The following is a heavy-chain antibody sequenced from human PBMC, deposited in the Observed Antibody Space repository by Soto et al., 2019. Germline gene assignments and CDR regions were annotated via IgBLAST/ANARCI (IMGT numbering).Heavy chain of an antibody. D-gene: IGHD6-6*01. CDR2: MNPNSGNT. J-gene: IGHJ6*03. CDR1: GYTFTSYD. Sequence: ASVKVSCKASGYTFTSYDINWVRQATGQGLEWMGWMNPNSGNTGYAQKFQGRVTMTRNTSISTAYMELSSLRSEDTAVYYCARGSRGSSAGLILYYYYMDVWGKGTTVTVSS. V-gene: IGHV1-8*01. CDR3: ARGSRGSSAGLILYYYYMDV.